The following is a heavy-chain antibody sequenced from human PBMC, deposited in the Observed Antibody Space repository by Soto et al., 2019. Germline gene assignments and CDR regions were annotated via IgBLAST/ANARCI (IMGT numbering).Heavy chain of an antibody. CDR2: IYTSGST. CDR1: GGSISSYY. V-gene: IGHV4-4*07. CDR3: ARDSKQRQLGHLLFDY. Sequence: QVQLQESGPGLVKPSETLSLTCTVSGGSISSYYWSWIRQPAGKGLEWIGRIYTSGSTNYNPSLKSRVTMSVDTSKTQFSLKLSSVTAADTAVYYCARDSKQRQLGHLLFDYWGQGTLVTVSS. D-gene: IGHD6-6*01. J-gene: IGHJ4*02.